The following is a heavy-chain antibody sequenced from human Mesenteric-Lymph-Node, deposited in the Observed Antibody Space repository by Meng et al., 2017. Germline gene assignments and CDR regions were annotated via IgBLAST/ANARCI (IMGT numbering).Heavy chain of an antibody. Sequence: GGSLRLSCAASGFTFSSYEMNWVRQAPGKGLEWVSYISSSGSTIYYADSVKGRFTISRDNAKNSLYLQMNSLRAEDTAVYYCARDVNPDYDSSGLRPRGYYFDYWGQGTLVTGAS. CDR2: ISSSGSTI. CDR1: GFTFSSYE. J-gene: IGHJ4*02. CDR3: ARDVNPDYDSSGLRPRGYYFDY. V-gene: IGHV3-48*03. D-gene: IGHD3-22*01.